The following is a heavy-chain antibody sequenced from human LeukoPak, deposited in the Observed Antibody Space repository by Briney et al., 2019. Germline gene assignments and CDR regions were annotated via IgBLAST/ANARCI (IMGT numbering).Heavy chain of an antibody. J-gene: IGHJ5*02. CDR1: GFTVSSNY. CDR3: ARVLSFRFDP. V-gene: IGHV3-66*01. Sequence: GGSLRLSCAASGFTVSSNYMSWVRQVPGKGLEWVSVIYSGGSTYYADSVKGRFTISRDNAKNSLYLQINSLRDDDTAVYYCARVLSFRFDPWGQGTLVTVSS. D-gene: IGHD2/OR15-2a*01. CDR2: IYSGGST.